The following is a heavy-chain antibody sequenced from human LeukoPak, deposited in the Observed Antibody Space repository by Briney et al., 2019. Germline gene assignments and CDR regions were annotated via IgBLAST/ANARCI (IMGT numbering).Heavy chain of an antibody. D-gene: IGHD3-22*01. J-gene: IGHJ5*02. V-gene: IGHV4-4*09. CDR3: ARHVVDRITMTNNWLDP. CDR1: GGSISSYY. Sequence: PSETLSLTCTVSGGSISSYYWRWIRQPPGKGLEWIGNTYTSGSTNYNPSLKSRVTISVDTSKNQFSLKLSSATAADTAVYYCARHVVDRITMTNNWLDPWGQGTLVTVSS. CDR2: TYTSGST.